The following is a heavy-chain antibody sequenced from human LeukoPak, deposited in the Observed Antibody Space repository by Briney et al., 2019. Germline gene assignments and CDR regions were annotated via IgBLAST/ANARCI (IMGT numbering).Heavy chain of an antibody. Sequence: SETLSLTCTVSGGSISSYYWSWIRQPAGKGLEWIGRIYTSGSTNYNPSLKSRVTMSVDTSKNQFSLQLNSVTPEDTAVYYCAREQQLVRINYYYYGMDVWGQGTTVTVSS. V-gene: IGHV4-4*07. J-gene: IGHJ6*02. CDR1: GGSISSYY. D-gene: IGHD6-13*01. CDR3: AREQQLVRINYYYYGMDV. CDR2: IYTSGST.